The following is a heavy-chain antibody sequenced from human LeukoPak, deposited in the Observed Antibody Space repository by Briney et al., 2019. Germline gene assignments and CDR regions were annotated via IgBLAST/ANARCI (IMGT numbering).Heavy chain of an antibody. Sequence: GASVKVSCKASGGTFSSYAISWVRQAPGQGLEWMGGIIPIFGTANYAQKFQGRVTITADESTSTAYMELSSLRSEDTAVYYCARGTRARYCGGDCRHYFDYWGQGTLVTVSS. CDR2: IIPIFGTA. J-gene: IGHJ4*02. V-gene: IGHV1-69*13. D-gene: IGHD2-21*02. CDR3: ARGTRARYCGGDCRHYFDY. CDR1: GGTFSSYA.